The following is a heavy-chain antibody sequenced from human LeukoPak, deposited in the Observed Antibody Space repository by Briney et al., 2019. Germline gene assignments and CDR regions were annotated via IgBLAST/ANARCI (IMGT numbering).Heavy chain of an antibody. J-gene: IGHJ4*02. V-gene: IGHV1-46*01. Sequence: ASVKVSCKASGYTFASHYMHWVRQAPGQGLEWMGVINPSGGSPTYAQKFQGRVNMTRDTSTSTFYMDLSSLRSEDTAMYYCARKYSYNSGGLDHWGQGALVTVPS. CDR1: GYTFASHY. D-gene: IGHD6-19*01. CDR3: ARKYSYNSGGLDH. CDR2: INPSGGSP.